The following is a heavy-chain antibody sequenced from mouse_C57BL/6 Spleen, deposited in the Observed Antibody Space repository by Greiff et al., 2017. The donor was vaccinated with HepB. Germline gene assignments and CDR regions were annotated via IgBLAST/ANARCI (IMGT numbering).Heavy chain of an antibody. Sequence: QVQLQQPGAELVRPGSSVKLSCKASGYTFTSYWMHWVKQRPIQGLEWIGNIDPSDSETHYNQKFKDKATLTVDKSSNTAYMQLSSLTSEDSAVYYCARVGWLLYWYFDVWGTGTTVTVSS. CDR2: IDPSDSET. D-gene: IGHD2-3*01. CDR3: ARVGWLLYWYFDV. V-gene: IGHV1-52*01. J-gene: IGHJ1*03. CDR1: GYTFTSYW.